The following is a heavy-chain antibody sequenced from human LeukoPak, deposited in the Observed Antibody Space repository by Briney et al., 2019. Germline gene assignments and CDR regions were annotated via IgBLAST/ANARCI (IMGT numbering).Heavy chain of an antibody. CDR2: IYHSGST. CDR1: GYSISSGYY. D-gene: IGHD3-22*01. J-gene: IGHJ4*02. CDR3: ARDDYYYDSSGYHLFDY. V-gene: IGHV4-38-2*02. Sequence: SETLSLTCTVSGYSISSGYYWGWIRPPPGKGLEWIGSIYHSGSTYYNPSLKSRVTISVDTSKNQFSLKLSSVTAADTAVYYCARDDYYYDSSGYHLFDYWGQGTLVTVSS.